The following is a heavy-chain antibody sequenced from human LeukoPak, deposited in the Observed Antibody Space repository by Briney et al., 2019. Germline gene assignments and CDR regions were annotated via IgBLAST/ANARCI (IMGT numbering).Heavy chain of an antibody. V-gene: IGHV3-21*01. CDR3: ARDQRYGDYGYYDSSGYFWFDP. D-gene: IGHD3-22*01. J-gene: IGHJ5*02. CDR1: GFTFSSYS. Sequence: GGSLRLSCSASGFTFSSYSMNWVRQAPGKGLEWVSSICSSSRYIYYAASVKGRFTISRDNAKNSLYLQMNSLRAEDTAVYYCARDQRYGDYGYYDSSGYFWFDPWGQGTLVTVSS. CDR2: ICSSSRYI.